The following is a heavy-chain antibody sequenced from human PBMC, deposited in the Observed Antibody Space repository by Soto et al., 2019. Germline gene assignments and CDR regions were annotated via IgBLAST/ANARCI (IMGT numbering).Heavy chain of an antibody. V-gene: IGHV1-8*01. CDR3: ARGPPVLRYFDWLFSWFDP. Sequence: ASVKVSCKASGYTFTSYDINWVRQATGQGLEWMGWMNPNSGNTGYAQKFQGRVTMTRNTSISTAYMELSSLRSEDTAVYYCARGPPVLRYFDWLFSWFDPWGQGTLVTVSS. CDR1: GYTFTSYD. CDR2: MNPNSGNT. D-gene: IGHD3-9*01. J-gene: IGHJ5*02.